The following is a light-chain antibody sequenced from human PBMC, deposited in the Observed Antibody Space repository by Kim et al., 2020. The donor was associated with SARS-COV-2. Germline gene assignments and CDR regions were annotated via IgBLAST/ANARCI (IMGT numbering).Light chain of an antibody. CDR2: SNN. CDR3: AVRGDSLKQGV. J-gene: IGLJ3*02. CDR1: SSNIGSNI. Sequence: ELTQPPSASGTPGQRVTISCSGSSSNIGSNIVVWYQQLPGAAPNLPIYSNNQRPSGIPDRFSGSRSGTSASLAISGLQSGDEADYYCAVRGDSLKQGVFGGGTQLTVL. V-gene: IGLV1-44*01.